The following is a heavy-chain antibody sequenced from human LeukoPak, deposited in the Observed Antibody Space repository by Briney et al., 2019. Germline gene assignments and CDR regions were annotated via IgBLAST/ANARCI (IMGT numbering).Heavy chain of an antibody. CDR2: ISSDGSST. CDR3: AKDLNSTYNYDSSGYEDAVDI. CDR1: GLTFRSYW. Sequence: GESLRLSCGVSGLTFRSYWMQWVRQAPGKGVVWVARISSDGSSTSYADSAKGRFTISRDNYKNTLYLQMNSMRAEDTAVYYCAKDLNSTYNYDSSGYEDAVDIWGQGTMVTVSS. V-gene: IGHV3-74*01. D-gene: IGHD3-22*01. J-gene: IGHJ3*02.